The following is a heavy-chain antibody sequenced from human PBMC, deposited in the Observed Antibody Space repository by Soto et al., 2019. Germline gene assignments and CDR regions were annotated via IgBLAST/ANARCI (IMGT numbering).Heavy chain of an antibody. V-gene: IGHV3-30-3*01. CDR3: ARGGSWSGYPQAYYYGMDV. CDR2: ISYDGSNK. CDR1: GFTFSSYA. D-gene: IGHD3-3*01. Sequence: QVQLVESGGGVVQPGRSLRLSCAASGFTFSSYAMHWVRQAPGKGLEWVAVISYDGSNKYYADSVKGRFTISRDNSKNTLYLQMNSLRAEDTAVYYCARGGSWSGYPQAYYYGMDVWGQGTTVTVSS. J-gene: IGHJ6*02.